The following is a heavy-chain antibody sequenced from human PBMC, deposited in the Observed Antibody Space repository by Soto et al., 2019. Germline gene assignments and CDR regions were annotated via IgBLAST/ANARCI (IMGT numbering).Heavy chain of an antibody. V-gene: IGHV4-30-4*01. D-gene: IGHD6-13*01. CDR3: ARGTPTSSSSWYLPHPYNWFDP. CDR1: GGSISSGDYY. J-gene: IGHJ5*02. CDR2: IYYSGST. Sequence: QVQLQESGPGLVKPSQTLSLTCTVSGGSISSGDYYWSWIRQPPGKGLEWIGYIYYSGSTYYNPSLKSRVTISVDTSKNQFSLKLSSVTAADTAVYYCARGTPTSSSSWYLPHPYNWFDPWGQGTLVTVSS.